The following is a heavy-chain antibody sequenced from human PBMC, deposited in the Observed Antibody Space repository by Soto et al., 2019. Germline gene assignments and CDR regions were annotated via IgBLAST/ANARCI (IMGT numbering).Heavy chain of an antibody. J-gene: IGHJ4*02. CDR2: ISASSSYI. CDR1: GFTLSNFA. Sequence: EVQLVESGGGLVQPGGSLRLSCATSGFTLSNFAMNWVRQAPGKGLEWVSYISASSSYIQYADSMKGRFIISRDTARNVLYLQMNSLTAEDTAVYYCARDRSLAANCVYYVDSWGQGTLVTVSP. V-gene: IGHV3-48*01. D-gene: IGHD3-16*01. CDR3: ARDRSLAANCVYYVDS.